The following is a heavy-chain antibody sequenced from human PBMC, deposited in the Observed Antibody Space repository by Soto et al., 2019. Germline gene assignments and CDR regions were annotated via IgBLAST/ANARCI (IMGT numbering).Heavy chain of an antibody. CDR1: RGTFSTHT. D-gene: IGHD5-12*01. J-gene: IGHJ4*02. V-gene: IGHV1-69*02. CDR3: ARGLSGYNNSAYPAY. CDR2: VIPILGIS. Sequence: QVQVVQSGAEVKKPGSSVKVSCKVSRGTFSTHTINWVRQAPGQGLEWMGRVIPILGISNYAQALQGRATFTADKSTNTAYMKLSSLRSEDTAVYNCARGLSGYNNSAYPAYWCQGTQVTVSS.